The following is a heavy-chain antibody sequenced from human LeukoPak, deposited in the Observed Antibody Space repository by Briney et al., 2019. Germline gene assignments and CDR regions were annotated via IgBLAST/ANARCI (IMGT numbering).Heavy chain of an antibody. Sequence: GGSLRLSCAASGFTFSNYGMHWVRQAPGKGLEWLALISYDGSNKYFADSVKGRFTISRDNSKNTLYLQMHSLRAEDTAVYYCAKDNVAAAGRYFDYWGQGTLVTVSS. D-gene: IGHD6-13*01. CDR2: ISYDGSNK. V-gene: IGHV3-30*18. CDR1: GFTFSNYG. CDR3: AKDNVAAAGRYFDY. J-gene: IGHJ4*02.